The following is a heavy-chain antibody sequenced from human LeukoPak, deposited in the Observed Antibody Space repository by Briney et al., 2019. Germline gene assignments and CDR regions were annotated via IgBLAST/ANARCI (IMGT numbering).Heavy chain of an antibody. CDR2: ISGSGGST. CDR3: AKVLGSSSWFYAYNWFDP. Sequence: PGGSLRLSCAASGFTFSSYAMSWVRQAPGKGLEWVSAISGSGGSTYYADSVKGRFTISRDNSKNTLYLQMNSLRAEDTAVYYCAKVLGSSSWFYAYNWFDPWGQGTLVTVSS. CDR1: GFTFSSYA. V-gene: IGHV3-23*01. J-gene: IGHJ5*02. D-gene: IGHD6-13*01.